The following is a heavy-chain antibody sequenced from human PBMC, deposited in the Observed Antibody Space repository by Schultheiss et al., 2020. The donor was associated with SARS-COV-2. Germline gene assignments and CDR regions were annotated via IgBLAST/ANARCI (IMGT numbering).Heavy chain of an antibody. V-gene: IGHV3-30-3*01. J-gene: IGHJ6*02. CDR2: ISYDGSNK. CDR1: GFSFSSYA. D-gene: IGHD3-3*01. Sequence: GGSLRLSCAASGFSFSSYAMHWVRQAPGKGLEWVAVISYDGSNKYYADSVKGRFTISRDNSKNTLYLQMNSLRAVDTAVYYCAREGSGYYYYYAMDVWGQGTTVTVSS. CDR3: AREGSGYYYYYAMDV.